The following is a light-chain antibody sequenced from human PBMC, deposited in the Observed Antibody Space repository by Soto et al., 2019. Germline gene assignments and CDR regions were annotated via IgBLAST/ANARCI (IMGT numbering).Light chain of an antibody. Sequence: EIVMTQSPATLSVSPGERATLSCRASQSVSSNLAWYQQKPGQAPRLLVYGASTRPTGIPTRFSGSGSGTEFTLTISSLQSEDFAVYYCQQYNNWPLWTFG. J-gene: IGKJ1*01. V-gene: IGKV3-15*01. CDR2: GAS. CDR3: QQYNNWPLWT. CDR1: QSVSSN.